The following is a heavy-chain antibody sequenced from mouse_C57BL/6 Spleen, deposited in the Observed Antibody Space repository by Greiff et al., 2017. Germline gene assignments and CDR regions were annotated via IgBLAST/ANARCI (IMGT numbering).Heavy chain of an antibody. V-gene: IGHV1-54*01. CDR2: INPGSGGT. J-gene: IGHJ3*01. Sequence: VKLQQSGAELVRPGTSVKVSCKASGYAFTNYLIEWVKQRPGQGLEWIGVINPGSGGTNYNEKFKGKATRTADKSSSTAYMQLSSLTSEDSAVYFCARFNWEGFAYWGQGTLVTVSA. D-gene: IGHD4-1*01. CDR1: GYAFTNYL. CDR3: ARFNWEGFAY.